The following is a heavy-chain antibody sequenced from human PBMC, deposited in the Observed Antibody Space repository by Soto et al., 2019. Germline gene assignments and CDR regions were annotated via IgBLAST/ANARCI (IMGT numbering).Heavy chain of an antibody. V-gene: IGHV3-23*01. CDR1: GFTFSSYA. CDR2: ISGSGGST. D-gene: IGHD3-22*01. J-gene: IGHJ6*02. CDR3: TKDLYYDSSGYFGPYYGMDV. Sequence: GGSLRLSCAASGFTFSSYAMSWVRQAPGKGLEWVSAISGSGGSTYYADSVKGRFTISRDNSKNTLYLQMNSLRAEDTAVYYCTKDLYYDSSGYFGPYYGMDVWGQGTTVTVSS.